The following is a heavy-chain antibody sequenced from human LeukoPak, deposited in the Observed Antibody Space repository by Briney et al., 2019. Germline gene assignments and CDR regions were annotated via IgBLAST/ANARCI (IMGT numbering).Heavy chain of an antibody. D-gene: IGHD3/OR15-3a*01. J-gene: IGHJ5*02. CDR1: GGSISRYY. CDR2: IYYSGST. CDR3: ARHPGTGYYNWFDP. Sequence: TSETLSLTCTVSGGSISRYYWSWIQQPPGKGLEGIGHIYYSGSTNYNPSLKSRVTISVDTSKNQFSLKLSSVTAADTAVYYCARHPGTGYYNWFDPWGQGTLVTVSS. V-gene: IGHV4-59*08.